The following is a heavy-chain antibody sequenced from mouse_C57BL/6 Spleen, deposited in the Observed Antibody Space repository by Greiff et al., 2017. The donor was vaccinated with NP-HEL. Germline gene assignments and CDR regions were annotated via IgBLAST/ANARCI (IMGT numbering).Heavy chain of an antibody. D-gene: IGHD2-4*01. V-gene: IGHV1-69*01. CDR2: IDPSDSYT. CDR3: ARGVGLMAWFAY. Sequence: QVQLQQPGAELVMPGASVKLSCKASGYTFTSYWMHWVKQRPGQGLEWIGEIDPSDSYTNYNQKFKGKSTLTVDKSSSTAYMQLSSLTSEDSAVYYCARGVGLMAWFAYWGQGTLVTVSA. CDR1: GYTFTSYW. J-gene: IGHJ3*01.